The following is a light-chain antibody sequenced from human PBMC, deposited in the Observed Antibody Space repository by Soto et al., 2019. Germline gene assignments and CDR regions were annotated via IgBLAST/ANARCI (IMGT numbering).Light chain of an antibody. CDR2: ANI. V-gene: IGLV1-40*01. CDR1: SSNIGAGYD. CDR3: QSYDSSLSAYV. Sequence: QLVLTQPPSVSGAPGQRVTIPCTGSSSNIGAGYDVHWYQQLPGTAPTLLMFANINRPSGVPDRFSGSKSGTSAFLAITGLQAEDEADYYCQSYDSSLSAYVFGTGTKL. J-gene: IGLJ1*01.